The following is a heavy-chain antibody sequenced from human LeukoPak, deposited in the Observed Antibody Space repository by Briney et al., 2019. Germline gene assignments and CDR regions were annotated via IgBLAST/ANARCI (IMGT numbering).Heavy chain of an antibody. D-gene: IGHD5-18*01. J-gene: IGHJ5*02. CDR2: INWNGGST. CDR1: GFTFDDYG. CDR3: ARLVDTAMDLPFDP. Sequence: GGSLRLSCAASGFTFDDYGMSWVRQAPGKGLEWVSGINWNGGSTGYADSVKGRFTISRDNAKNSLCLQMNSLRAEDTAVYYCARLVDTAMDLPFDPWGQGTLVTVSS. V-gene: IGHV3-20*04.